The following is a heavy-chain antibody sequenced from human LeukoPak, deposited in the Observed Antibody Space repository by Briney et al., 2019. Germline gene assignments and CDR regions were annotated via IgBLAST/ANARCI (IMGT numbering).Heavy chain of an antibody. J-gene: IGHJ6*02. V-gene: IGHV3-30*02. D-gene: IGHD2-2*01. CDR1: GFTFNTYG. CDR3: ASRTYQLYGMDV. Sequence: GGSLRLSCVASGFTFNTYGMHWVRQAPGKGLEWVAFIRNDGIDKYYLHSVKARFTISRDNAKNSLYLQMNSLRAEDTAVYYCASRTYQLYGMDVWGQGTTVTVSS. CDR2: IRNDGIDK.